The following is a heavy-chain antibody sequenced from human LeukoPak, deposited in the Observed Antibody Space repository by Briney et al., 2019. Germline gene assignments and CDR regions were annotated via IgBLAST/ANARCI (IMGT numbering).Heavy chain of an antibody. V-gene: IGHV3-23*01. CDR1: GFTFSSYA. D-gene: IGHD6-19*01. Sequence: GGSLRLSCAASGFTFSSYAMSWVRQAPGKGLEWVSTISGSDASTYYADSVKGRFTISRDNSKNTLYLQMNSLRAEDTAVYYCARALYSSGWHFYYYYGMDVWGQGTTVTVSS. CDR3: ARALYSSGWHFYYYYGMDV. CDR2: ISGSDAST. J-gene: IGHJ6*02.